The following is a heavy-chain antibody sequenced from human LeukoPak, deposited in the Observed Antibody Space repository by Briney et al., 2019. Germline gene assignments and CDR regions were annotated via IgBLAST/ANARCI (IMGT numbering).Heavy chain of an antibody. J-gene: IGHJ4*02. V-gene: IGHV3-48*03. CDR3: ATQVGDGGYFDY. CDR2: ISSSGSTI. CDR1: GFTFSSYG. Sequence: GGSLRLSCAASGFTFSSYGMNWVRQAPGKGLEWVSYISSSGSTIYYADSVKGRFTISRDNAKNSLYLQMNSLRAEDTAVYYCATQVGDGGYFDYWGQGTLVTVSS. D-gene: IGHD1-26*01.